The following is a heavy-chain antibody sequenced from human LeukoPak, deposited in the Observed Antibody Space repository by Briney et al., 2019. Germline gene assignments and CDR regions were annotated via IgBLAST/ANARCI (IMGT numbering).Heavy chain of an antibody. J-gene: IGHJ4*02. CDR1: GGSIISSQW. D-gene: IGHD2-2*01. Sequence: PSGTLSLTCVVSGGSIISSQWWSWVRQPPGKGLEWIGEIYQTGTTNYNPSLKSRVTMSIDKSNNQFSLRLNYVTAADTAVYYRARGCSSLTCYEPFDYWGQGTLVTVSS. V-gene: IGHV4-4*02. CDR3: ARGCSSLTCYEPFDY. CDR2: IYQTGTT.